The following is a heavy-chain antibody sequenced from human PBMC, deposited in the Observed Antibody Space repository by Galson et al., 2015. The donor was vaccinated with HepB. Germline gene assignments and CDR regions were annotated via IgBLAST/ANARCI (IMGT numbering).Heavy chain of an antibody. CDR2: IYHSGST. V-gene: IGHV4-30-2*01. J-gene: IGHJ4*02. D-gene: IGHD5-24*01. CDR3: ARVQRGPIRDGYNSVYFDY. CDR1: GGSISSGGYS. Sequence: TLSLTCAVSGGSISSGGYSWSWTRQPPGKGLEWIGYIYHSGSTYYNPSLKSRVTISVDRSTNQFSLKLSSVTAADTAVYFCARVQRGPIRDGYNSVYFDYWGQGTLVTVSS.